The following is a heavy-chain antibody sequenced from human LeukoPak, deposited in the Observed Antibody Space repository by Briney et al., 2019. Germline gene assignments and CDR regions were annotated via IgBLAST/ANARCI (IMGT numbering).Heavy chain of an antibody. CDR2: IIPILGIA. CDR3: ARENVDIVAIRKDYYYGMDV. V-gene: IGHV1-69*04. J-gene: IGHJ6*02. Sequence: SVKVSCKASGGTFSSYAISWVRQAPGQGLEWMGKIIPILGIANYAQKFQGRVTITADKSTSTAYMELSSLRSEDTAVYYCARENVDIVAIRKDYYYGMDVWGQGTTVTVSS. D-gene: IGHD5-12*01. CDR1: GGTFSSYA.